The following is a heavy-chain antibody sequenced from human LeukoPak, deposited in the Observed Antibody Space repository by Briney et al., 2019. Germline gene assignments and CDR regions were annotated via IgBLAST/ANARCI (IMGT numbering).Heavy chain of an antibody. CDR2: ITPIFGTA. V-gene: IGHV1-69*13. D-gene: IGHD3-22*01. CDR1: GGTFIRFT. Sequence: SVKVSCKASGGTFIRFTISWVRQAPGQGFEWMGGITPIFGTANFAQKFRGRVSITADGSTSTAFMELSSLRSEDTAVYYCAREWGLESSGYYYAYWGQGTLVTVSS. CDR3: AREWGLESSGYYYAY. J-gene: IGHJ4*02.